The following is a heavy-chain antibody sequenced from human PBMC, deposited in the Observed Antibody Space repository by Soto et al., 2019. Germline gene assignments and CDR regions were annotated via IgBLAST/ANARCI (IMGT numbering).Heavy chain of an antibody. CDR2: IYYSEST. D-gene: IGHD1-26*01. CDR1: GGSISSSSYD. V-gene: IGHV4-31*03. Sequence: QVQLQESGPGLVKPSQTLSLTCTVSGGSISSSSYDWSWIGQHPGKGLEWIGYIYYSESTYYNQSLTRRVTISVDTSKNQFSLKPSSVTAADTAVYYCARDQAIGGSSYWGQGTLATASS. CDR3: ARDQAIGGSSY. J-gene: IGHJ4*02.